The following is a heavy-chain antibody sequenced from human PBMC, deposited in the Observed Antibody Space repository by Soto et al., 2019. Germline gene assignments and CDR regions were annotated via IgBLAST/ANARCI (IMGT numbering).Heavy chain of an antibody. Sequence: EVQLLESGGGLVQPGGSLRLSCAASGFTFSSYAMSWVRQAPGKGLEWVSAISGSGGDTYYADSVKGRFTISRDNSKNALYLQMSSLRAEDTAVYYCAKGVEGYCSSTSCHAYWSAPWGQGTLVTVSS. V-gene: IGHV3-23*01. CDR3: AKGVEGYCSSTSCHAYWSAP. J-gene: IGHJ5*02. CDR1: GFTFSSYA. D-gene: IGHD2-2*01. CDR2: ISGSGGDT.